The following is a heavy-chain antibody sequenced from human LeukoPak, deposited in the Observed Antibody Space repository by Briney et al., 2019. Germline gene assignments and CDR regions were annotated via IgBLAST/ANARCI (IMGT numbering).Heavy chain of an antibody. V-gene: IGHV3-48*04. D-gene: IGHD1-26*01. CDR3: ARGAINYDY. CDR2: ISASSSTI. CDR1: GFTFSTSS. J-gene: IGHJ4*02. Sequence: GGSLRLSCAASGFTFSTSSMNWVRQAPGKGLEWVSYISASSSTIYFADSVKGRFTISRDNAKNSLYLQMNSLRAEDTAVYYCARGAINYDYWGQGTLVTVSS.